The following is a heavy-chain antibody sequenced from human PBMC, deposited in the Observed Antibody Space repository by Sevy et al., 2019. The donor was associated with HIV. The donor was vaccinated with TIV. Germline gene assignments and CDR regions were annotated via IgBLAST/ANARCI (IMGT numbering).Heavy chain of an antibody. CDR3: ARRCSSTSCSPGFDY. D-gene: IGHD2-2*01. CDR2: IIPIFGTA. CDR1: GGTFSSYA. Sequence: ASVKVSCKASGGTFSSYAISWVRQAPGQGLEWMGGIIPIFGTANYAQKFQGRVTITADESTGTAYMELSSLRSEDTAVYYCARRCSSTSCSPGFDYWGQGTLVTVSS. J-gene: IGHJ4*02. V-gene: IGHV1-69*13.